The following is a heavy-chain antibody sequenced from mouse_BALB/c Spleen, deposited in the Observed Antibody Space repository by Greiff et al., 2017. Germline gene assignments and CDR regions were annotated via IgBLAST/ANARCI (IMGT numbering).Heavy chain of an antibody. D-gene: IGHD2-2*01. J-gene: IGHJ2*01. CDR1: GFAFSSYD. Sequence: EVKVVESGGGLVKPGGSLKLSCAASGFAFSSYDMSWVRQTPEKRLEWVAYISSGGGSTYYPDTVKGRFTISRDNAKNTLYLQMSSLKSEDTAMYYCARQAYGYEENYFDYWGQGTTLTVSS. V-gene: IGHV5-12-1*01. CDR3: ARQAYGYEENYFDY. CDR2: ISSGGGST.